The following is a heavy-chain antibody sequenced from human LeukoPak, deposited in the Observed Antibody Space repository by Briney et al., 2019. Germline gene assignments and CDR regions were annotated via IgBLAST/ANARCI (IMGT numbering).Heavy chain of an antibody. D-gene: IGHD6-13*01. CDR3: ARRTAGYSSSWFDY. CDR1: GCTFSSYW. V-gene: IGHV3-7*01. Sequence: GGSLRLSCAASGCTFSSYWMTWGRQAPGKGLEWVANINQDGSDKYYMDSVKGRLAISRDNAKNSLYLQMNSLRAEDTAVYYCARRTAGYSSSWFDYWGQGTLVTVSS. CDR2: INQDGSDK. J-gene: IGHJ4*02.